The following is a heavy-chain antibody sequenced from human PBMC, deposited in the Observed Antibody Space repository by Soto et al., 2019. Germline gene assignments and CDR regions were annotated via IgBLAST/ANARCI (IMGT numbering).Heavy chain of an antibody. V-gene: IGHV3-21*01. CDR1: GFTFSSYS. CDR3: ARVRGSRMLDAFDI. Sequence: PGGSLRLSCAASGFTFSSYSMNWVRQAPGKGLEWVSSISSSSSYIYYADSVKGRFTISRDNAKNSLYLQMNSLRAEDTAVYYCARVRGSRMLDAFDIWGQGTMVTVSS. J-gene: IGHJ3*02. CDR2: ISSSSSYI. D-gene: IGHD2-15*01.